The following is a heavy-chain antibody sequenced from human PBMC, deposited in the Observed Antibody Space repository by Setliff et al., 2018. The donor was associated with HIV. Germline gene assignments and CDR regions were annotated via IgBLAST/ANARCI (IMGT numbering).Heavy chain of an antibody. D-gene: IGHD2-2*01. CDR3: ARGHCSGTNCYGVDYYGMDV. J-gene: IGHJ6*02. Sequence: SETLSLTCAVHGGPLTDHYWNWIRQSPGKGLEWIAEVHHTGYLNYNPSLKSRVTISVDKSKNQFSLKLTSVTAADTAVYYCARGHCSGTNCYGVDYYGMDVWGQGTTVTVSS. CDR1: GGPLTDHY. V-gene: IGHV4-34*01. CDR2: VHHTGYL.